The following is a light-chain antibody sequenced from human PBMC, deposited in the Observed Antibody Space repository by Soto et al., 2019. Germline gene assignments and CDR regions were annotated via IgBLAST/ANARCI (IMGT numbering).Light chain of an antibody. CDR2: WAS. J-gene: IGKJ2*01. Sequence: DIVVTQSPDSLALSLGERATINCKSSQSVLYSSNDKNYLAWYQQKPGQPPKLLIYWASTRESGVPDRFSGSGSGTDFTLTIGSLQAEDVAVYYCQQYYDTRYTFGQGTKLEIK. V-gene: IGKV4-1*01. CDR3: QQYYDTRYT. CDR1: QSVLYSSNDKNY.